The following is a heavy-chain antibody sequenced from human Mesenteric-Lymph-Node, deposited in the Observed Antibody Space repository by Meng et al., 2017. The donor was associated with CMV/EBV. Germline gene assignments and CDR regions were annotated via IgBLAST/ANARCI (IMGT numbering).Heavy chain of an antibody. V-gene: IGHV4-34*01. Sequence: HQWVARCLQLSATLSVTGAVYGGVFSGYYWNWIRQSPEKGLEWIGEINHSGSTTYNPSFTSRIIISVDTSTNQISLNMSSVTAADTAVYYCARGSSYDILTGYFDYWGQGALVTVSS. CDR1: GGVFSGYY. CDR2: INHSGST. CDR3: ARGSSYDILTGYFDY. D-gene: IGHD3-9*01. J-gene: IGHJ4*02.